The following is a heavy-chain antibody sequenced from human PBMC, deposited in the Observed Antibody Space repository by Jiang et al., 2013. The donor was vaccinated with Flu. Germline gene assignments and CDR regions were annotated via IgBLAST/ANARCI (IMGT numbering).Heavy chain of an antibody. Sequence: VQLVESGGGLVQPGRSLRLSCAASGFTFDDYAMHWVRQAPGKGLEWVSGISWNSGSIGYADSVKGRFTISRDNAKNSLYLQMNSLRAEDTALYYCAKDISGAVGSYLRGMDVWGQGTTVTSP. CDR3: AKDISGAVGSYLRGMDV. D-gene: IGHD1-26*01. J-gene: IGHJ6*02. CDR2: ISWNSGSI. CDR1: GFTFDDYA. V-gene: IGHV3-9*01.